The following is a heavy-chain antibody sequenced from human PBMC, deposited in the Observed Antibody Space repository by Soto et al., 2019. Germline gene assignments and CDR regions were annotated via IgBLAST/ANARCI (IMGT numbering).Heavy chain of an antibody. Sequence: EVQLVESGGGLVQPGGSLRLSCVASGFTFSGYWMTWARQAPGKGLEWVAQIKDDGSEKFYVDSVKGRFTISRDNADNLLYLQMNSLRAEDTAVYFCARDGYCSGGRCYRRNDYWGQGTLVIVSS. CDR2: IKDDGSEK. CDR3: ARDGYCSGGRCYRRNDY. J-gene: IGHJ4*02. D-gene: IGHD2-15*01. CDR1: GFTFSGYW. V-gene: IGHV3-7*01.